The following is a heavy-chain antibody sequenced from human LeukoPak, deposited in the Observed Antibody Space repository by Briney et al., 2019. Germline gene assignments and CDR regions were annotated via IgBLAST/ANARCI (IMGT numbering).Heavy chain of an antibody. CDR1: GYTFTGYY. CDR2: INPNSGDT. D-gene: IGHD3-10*01. J-gene: IGHJ4*02. CDR3: ARVSMVRGQQRLPTY. V-gene: IGHV1-2*02. Sequence: ASVNVSCQASGYTFTGYYMHWVRQAPGQGVEWMGWINPNSGDTNYAQKFQGRVTITRDTSISTAYRELSRLRSDDTAVYYCARVSMVRGQQRLPTYWGQGTLVTASS.